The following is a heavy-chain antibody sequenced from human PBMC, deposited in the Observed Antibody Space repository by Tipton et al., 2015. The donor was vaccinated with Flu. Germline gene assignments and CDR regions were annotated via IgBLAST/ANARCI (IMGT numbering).Heavy chain of an antibody. V-gene: IGHV4-39*07. J-gene: IGHJ1*01. D-gene: IGHD1-26*01. CDR1: GGSINNSTYY. Sequence: TLSLTCTISGGSINNSTYYWGWIRQAPGKGLEWIGSVFYSGSTNYSPSLKSRVTISVDTFKNQFSLKLSSVTAADTAVYYCARYGTYDGSRYFQHWGQGTLVTVSS. CDR3: ARYGTYDGSRYFQH. CDR2: VFYSGST.